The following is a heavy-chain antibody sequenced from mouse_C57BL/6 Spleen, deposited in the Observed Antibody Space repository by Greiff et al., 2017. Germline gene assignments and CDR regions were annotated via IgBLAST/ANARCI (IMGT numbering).Heavy chain of an antibody. J-gene: IGHJ3*01. D-gene: IGHD2-5*01. CDR2: IDPSDSYT. CDR1: GYTFTSYW. V-gene: IGHV1-69*01. CDR3: ARPYSNYVWFAY. Sequence: VQLQQPGAELVMPGASVKLSCKASGYTFTSYWMHWVKQRPGQGLEWIGEIDPSDSYTNYNQKFKGKSTLTVDKSSSTAYMPLSSLTSEDSAVYYCARPYSNYVWFAYWGQGTLVTVSA.